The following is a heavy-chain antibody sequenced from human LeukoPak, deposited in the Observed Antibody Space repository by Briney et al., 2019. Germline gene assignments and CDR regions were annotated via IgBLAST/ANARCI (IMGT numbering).Heavy chain of an antibody. Sequence: ASVKVSCKASGYTFTSYGISWVRQAPGQGLEWMGWISAYNGNTNHAQKLQGRVTMTTDTSTSTAYMELRSLRSDDTAVYYCARDSGYSGYDPIDYYYYYGMDVWGQGTTVTVSS. CDR1: GYTFTSYG. J-gene: IGHJ6*02. V-gene: IGHV1-18*01. D-gene: IGHD5-12*01. CDR3: ARDSGYSGYDPIDYYYYYGMDV. CDR2: ISAYNGNT.